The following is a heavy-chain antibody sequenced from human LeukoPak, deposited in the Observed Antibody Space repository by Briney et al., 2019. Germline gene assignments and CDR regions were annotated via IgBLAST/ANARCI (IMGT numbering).Heavy chain of an antibody. D-gene: IGHD5-18*01. CDR2: IYYSGST. V-gene: IGHV4-59*01. CDR1: GGSISSYY. CDR3: ATSPGYSYGNWFDP. Sequence: SETLPLTCTVSGGSISSYYWSWIRQPPGKGLEWIGYIYYSGSTNYNPSLKSRVTISVDTSKNQFSLKLSSVTAADTAVYYCATSPGYSYGNWFDPWGQGTLVTVSS. J-gene: IGHJ5*02.